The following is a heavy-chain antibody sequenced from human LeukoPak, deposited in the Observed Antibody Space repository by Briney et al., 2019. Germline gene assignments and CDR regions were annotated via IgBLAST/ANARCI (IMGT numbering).Heavy chain of an antibody. CDR3: ARDHSSGRPAFDY. D-gene: IGHD6-19*01. Sequence: PGGSLRLSCAASGFTFSNYSMNWVRQAPGRGLEWVSYISSSSSTIYFADSVKGRFTISRDNAKNSLYLQMNSLRAEDTAVYYCARDHSSGRPAFDYWGQGTLVTISS. J-gene: IGHJ4*02. CDR2: ISSSSSTI. CDR1: GFTFSNYS. V-gene: IGHV3-48*01.